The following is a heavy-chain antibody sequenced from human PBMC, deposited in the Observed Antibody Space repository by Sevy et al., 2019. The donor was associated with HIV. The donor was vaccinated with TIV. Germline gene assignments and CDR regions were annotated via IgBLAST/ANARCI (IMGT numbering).Heavy chain of an antibody. Sequence: GGSLRLSCAASGFTFSSYDMHWVRQATGKGLEWVSAIGTAGDTYYAGSVRGRFTISGENAKNSFYLQMNSLRAGDTAVYYCARAGIGYCGSSSCPHSRYYMDVWGKGTTVTVSS. CDR2: IGTAGDT. CDR3: ARAGIGYCGSSSCPHSRYYMDV. D-gene: IGHD2-2*01. V-gene: IGHV3-13*01. CDR1: GFTFSSYD. J-gene: IGHJ6*03.